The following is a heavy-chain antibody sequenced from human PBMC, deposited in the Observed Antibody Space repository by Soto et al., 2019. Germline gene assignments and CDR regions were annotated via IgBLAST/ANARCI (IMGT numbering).Heavy chain of an antibody. CDR1: GYTFTVYY. CDR2: INPKSGGT. V-gene: IGHV1-2*02. Sequence: ASVKVSCKASGYTFTVYYMHWVRQAPGQGLEWMGWINPKSGGTMYPQKFQGRVTMTWDTSISTAYMALTRLRSDDTAVYYCARALDKGGGSVGFDYWGQGTLVTVSS. J-gene: IGHJ4*02. CDR3: ARALDKGGGSVGFDY. D-gene: IGHD1-26*01.